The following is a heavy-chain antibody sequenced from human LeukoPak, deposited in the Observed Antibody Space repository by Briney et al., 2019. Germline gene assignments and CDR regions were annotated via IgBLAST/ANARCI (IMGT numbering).Heavy chain of an antibody. CDR2: IYHSGST. J-gene: IGHJ4*02. CDR1: GGSISSYY. CDR3: ARDLNWNYPGYFDY. V-gene: IGHV4-59*12. D-gene: IGHD1-7*01. Sequence: SETLSLTFTVSGGSISSYYWSWIRQPPGKSLEWIGYIYHSGSTYYNPSLKSRVTRSVDRSKNQFSLKLSSVTAADTAVYYCARDLNWNYPGYFDYWGQGTLVTVSS.